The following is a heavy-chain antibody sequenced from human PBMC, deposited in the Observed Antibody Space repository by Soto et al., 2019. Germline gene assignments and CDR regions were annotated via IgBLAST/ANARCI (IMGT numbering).Heavy chain of an antibody. CDR1: GSTFTSYY. CDR3: AAWYLAVGATRGYYYYGMDV. Sequence: GASVSVSCMASGSTFTSYYMQWVRQARGQRLEWLGCIVAGSGNTNYAQKFQERVTITRDMSKSTAYMELSSLRSEDTDVYYCAAWYLAVGATRGYYYYGMDVWGQGTTVTVSS. CDR2: IVAGSGNT. J-gene: IGHJ6*02. V-gene: IGHV1-58*02. D-gene: IGHD1-26*01.